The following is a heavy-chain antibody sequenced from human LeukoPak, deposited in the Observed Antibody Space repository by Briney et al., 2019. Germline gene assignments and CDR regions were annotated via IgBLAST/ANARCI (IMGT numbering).Heavy chain of an antibody. CDR3: ARDSGPYSSSWYGNNWFDP. CDR2: IYHSGST. D-gene: IGHD6-13*01. V-gene: IGHV4-38-2*02. CDR1: GYSISSGYY. J-gene: IGHJ5*02. Sequence: SETLSLTCTVSGYSISSGYYWGWIRQPPGKGLEWIGSIYHSGSTYYNPSLKSRVTISVDTSKIQLSLKLSSVTAADTAVYYCARDSGPYSSSWYGNNWFDPWGQGTLVTISS.